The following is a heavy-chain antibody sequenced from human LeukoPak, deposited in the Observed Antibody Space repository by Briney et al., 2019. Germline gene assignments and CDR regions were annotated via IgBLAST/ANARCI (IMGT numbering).Heavy chain of an antibody. CDR3: ARLGYDSSGYYSVPDY. D-gene: IGHD3-22*01. J-gene: IGHJ4*02. CDR2: IYPGDSDT. Sequence: GASLEISYECAGSCFTSYWSGWVRPMPGKGLGWMGIIYPGDSDTRYSPSFQGQVTISADKSISTDYLQWSSLKASDTAMYYCARLGYDSSGYYSVPDYWGQGTLVTVSS. V-gene: IGHV5-51*01. CDR1: GSCFTSYW.